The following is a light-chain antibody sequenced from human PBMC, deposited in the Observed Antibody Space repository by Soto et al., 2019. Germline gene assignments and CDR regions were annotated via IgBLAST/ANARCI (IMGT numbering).Light chain of an antibody. CDR3: QQFNNPLT. CDR1: QSVLDSPNNKHY. CDR2: WAS. V-gene: IGKV4-1*01. Sequence: DIVMTQSPDSLAVSLGERATINCKSSQSVLDSPNNKHYLAWYQQKSGQPPKLLIYWASTRESGVPDRFSGSGSGTDFTLTISSLQAEDVAVYYCQQFNNPLTFGGGTKVEIK. J-gene: IGKJ4*01.